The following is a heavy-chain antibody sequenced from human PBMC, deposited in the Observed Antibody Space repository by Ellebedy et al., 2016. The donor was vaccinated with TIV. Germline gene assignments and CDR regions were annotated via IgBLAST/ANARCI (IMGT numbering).Heavy chain of an antibody. CDR3: ARDRPATVVAGAVEY. Sequence: GESLKISCAASGFTFSSYVMHWVRQAPGKGLEWVASISYDGSNKYYADAVKGRFAISRDNSENTLYLQVNSLTTEDTAVYYCARDRPATVVAGAVEYWGQGTLVTVSS. CDR2: ISYDGSNK. CDR1: GFTFSSYV. D-gene: IGHD3-22*01. V-gene: IGHV3-30*09. J-gene: IGHJ4*02.